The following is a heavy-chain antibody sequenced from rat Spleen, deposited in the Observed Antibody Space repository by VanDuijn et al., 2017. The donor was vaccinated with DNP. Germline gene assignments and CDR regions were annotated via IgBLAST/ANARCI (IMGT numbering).Heavy chain of an antibody. V-gene: IGHV5-22*01. CDR3: VRWNSGHFDY. CDR1: GFTFSDYY. CDR2: IGSDGYAP. Sequence: EVQLVESGGGLVQPGRSLKLSCAASGFTFSDYYMAWVRQAPTKGLEWVAYIGSDGYAPYYGDSVKGRFTISRDDAKNTHYLQMNTLRSEDMATYYCVRWNSGHFDYWGQGVMVTVSS. J-gene: IGHJ2*01. D-gene: IGHD4-3*01.